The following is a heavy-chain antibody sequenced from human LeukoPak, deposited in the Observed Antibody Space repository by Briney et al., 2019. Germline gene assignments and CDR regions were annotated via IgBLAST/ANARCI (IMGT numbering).Heavy chain of an antibody. D-gene: IGHD1-26*01. J-gene: IGHJ4*02. CDR2: INHSGST. Sequence: SETLSLTCAVYGGSFSGYYWSWIRQPPGKGLEWIGEINHSGSTNYNPSLKSRVTISVDTSKNQFSLKLSSVTAADTAVYYCANQPVGSGSYDGFDYWGQGTLVTVSS. V-gene: IGHV4-34*01. CDR3: ANQPVGSGSYDGFDY. CDR1: GGSFSGYY.